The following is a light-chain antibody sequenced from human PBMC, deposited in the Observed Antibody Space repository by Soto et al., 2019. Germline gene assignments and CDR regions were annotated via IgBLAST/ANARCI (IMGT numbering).Light chain of an antibody. CDR1: QSISGD. J-gene: IGKJ2*01. CDR3: QQRSNWPNT. CDR2: GAS. Sequence: EIVMTQSPATLSVSPGERVTLSCGASQSISGDLAWYQQKPGQAPRLVIYGASTRATGVPARFSGSGSATEFTLTISSLQSEDFAVYYCQQRSNWPNTFGQGTKLEIK. V-gene: IGKV3-15*01.